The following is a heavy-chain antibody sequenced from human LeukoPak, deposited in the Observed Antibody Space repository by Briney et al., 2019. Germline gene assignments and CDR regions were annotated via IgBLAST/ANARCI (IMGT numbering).Heavy chain of an antibody. Sequence: PSETLSLTCTVSGYSVSSGFYWGWIRLPPGKGLEWVGIIYHSGNTYYNPSLKSRVTMSLDTSKNQFSLGLTSVTAADTAVYYCASLSVVQFYFDYWGQGTLVTVSS. V-gene: IGHV4-38-2*02. D-gene: IGHD4-23*01. CDR1: GYSVSSGFY. CDR2: IYHSGNT. CDR3: ASLSVVQFYFDY. J-gene: IGHJ4*02.